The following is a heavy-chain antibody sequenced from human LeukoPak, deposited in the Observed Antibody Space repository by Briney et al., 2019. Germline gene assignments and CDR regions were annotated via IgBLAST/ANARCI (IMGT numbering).Heavy chain of an antibody. CDR3: ARGTNDAFDI. Sequence: PPETLSLTCTVSGGSISSYYWSWIRQPPGKGLEWIGYIYYSGSTNYNPSLKSRVTISVDTSKNQFSLKLSSVTAADTAVYYCARGTNDAFDIWGQGTMVTVSS. CDR2: IYYSGST. J-gene: IGHJ3*02. D-gene: IGHD2-2*01. CDR1: GGSISSYY. V-gene: IGHV4-59*01.